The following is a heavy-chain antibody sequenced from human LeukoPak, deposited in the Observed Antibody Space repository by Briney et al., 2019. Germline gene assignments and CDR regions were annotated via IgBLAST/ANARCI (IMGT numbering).Heavy chain of an antibody. V-gene: IGHV1-18*01. Sequence: ASVKVSCTASGYTFTSYGISWVRQAPGQGLEWMGWISAYNGNTNYAQKLQGRVTMTTDTSTSTAYMELRSLRSDDTAVYYCARDILRNPIVGATTGFDYWGQGTLVTVSS. J-gene: IGHJ4*02. CDR2: ISAYNGNT. CDR3: ARDILRNPIVGATTGFDY. CDR1: GYTFTSYG. D-gene: IGHD1-26*01.